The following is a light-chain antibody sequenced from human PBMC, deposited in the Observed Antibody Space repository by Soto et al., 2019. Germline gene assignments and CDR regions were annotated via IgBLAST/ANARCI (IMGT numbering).Light chain of an antibody. V-gene: IGKV3-20*01. Sequence: EIVLTQSPGTLSLSPGERATLSCRASQSVSSNYLAWYQQKHGQAPRLLIYGVSSRATGIPDRFSGSGSGTDFTLTISRLDPEDFAVYYCQQYGTSPRTFGQGTKVEIK. CDR2: GVS. CDR1: QSVSSNY. J-gene: IGKJ1*01. CDR3: QQYGTSPRT.